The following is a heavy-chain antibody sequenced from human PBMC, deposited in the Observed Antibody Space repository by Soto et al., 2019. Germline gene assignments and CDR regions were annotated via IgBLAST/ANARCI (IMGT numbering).Heavy chain of an antibody. J-gene: IGHJ6*03. CDR1: GFTFSSYW. D-gene: IGHD4-17*01. Sequence: GGSLRLSCAASGFTFSSYWMSWVRQAPGKGLEWVANIKQDGSEKYYVDSVKGRFTISRDNAKNSLYLQMNSLRAEDTAVYYCVSEVYGDLEGVLDYYYMDVWGKGTTVTVSS. V-gene: IGHV3-7*01. CDR2: IKQDGSEK. CDR3: VSEVYGDLEGVLDYYYMDV.